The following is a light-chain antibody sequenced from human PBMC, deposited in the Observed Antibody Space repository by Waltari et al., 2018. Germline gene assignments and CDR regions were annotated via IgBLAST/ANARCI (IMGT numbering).Light chain of an antibody. J-gene: IGKJ2*01. CDR3: QQYNDWPQT. V-gene: IGKV3-15*01. CDR1: QSVSGN. Sequence: IVMTQSPATLSVSPGERVTLSCRASQSVSGNLAWYQQNTGQAPRLLMYGASTRAAGVPTRFSGSGSGTEFTVTISSLQSEDFAVYYCQQYNDWPQTFGQGTKLETK. CDR2: GAS.